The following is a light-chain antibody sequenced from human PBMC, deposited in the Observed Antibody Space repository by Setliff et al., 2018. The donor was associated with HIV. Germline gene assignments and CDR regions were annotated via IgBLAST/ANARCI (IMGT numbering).Light chain of an antibody. CDR3: SSYTPSSTLLYF. J-gene: IGLJ1*01. V-gene: IGLV2-14*01. Sequence: QSVLTQPASVSGSPGQSITISCTGASSDVGGYNYVSWYQQHPGKAPKLIIYEVSSRPSGVSNHFSGSKSGNTASLTISGLQAEDEAHYYCSSYTPSSTLLYFFGTGTKVTVL. CDR1: SSDVGGYNY. CDR2: EVS.